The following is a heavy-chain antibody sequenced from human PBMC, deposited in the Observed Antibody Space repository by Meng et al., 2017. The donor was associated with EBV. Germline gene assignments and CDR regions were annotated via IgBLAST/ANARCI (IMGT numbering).Heavy chain of an antibody. CDR3: ARDLGITGTVLGY. V-gene: IGHV3-30-3*01. J-gene: IGHJ4*02. CDR2: ISYDGSKK. D-gene: IGHD1-20*01. Sequence: VESGGGVVQPGVSLSLYGAASEFSFSTYVMHWVRQAPGKGLEWVAVISYDGSKKYYADSVKGRFTISRDNSKNTLYLQMSSLRPEDTAVYYCARDLGITGTVLGYWGQGTLVTVSS. CDR1: EFSFSTYV.